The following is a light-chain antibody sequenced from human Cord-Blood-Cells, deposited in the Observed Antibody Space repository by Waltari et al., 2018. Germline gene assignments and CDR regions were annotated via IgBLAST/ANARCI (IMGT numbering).Light chain of an antibody. CDR1: SSDVGGYNY. CDR3: SSYTSSSTLV. CDR2: DVS. J-gene: IGLJ3*02. Sequence: QSALTQPASVSGSPGQSITISCTGTSSDVGGYNYVSWYQKHPRKAPKLMIYDVSNRPSGVSNRFSGSKSGNTASLTISGLQAEDEADYYCSSYTSSSTLVFGGGTKLTVL. V-gene: IGLV2-14*01.